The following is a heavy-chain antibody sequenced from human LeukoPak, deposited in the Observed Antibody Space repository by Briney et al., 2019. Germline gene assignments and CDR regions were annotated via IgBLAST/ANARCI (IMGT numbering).Heavy chain of an antibody. J-gene: IGHJ4*02. D-gene: IGHD6-19*01. Sequence: PSETLSLTCTVSGGSISSYYWSWIRQPPGKGLEWIGHIYYSGSTNYNPSLKSRVTISVDTSKNQFSLKLSSVTAADTAVYYCARGREVAGTVTYWGQGTLVTVSS. V-gene: IGHV4-59*01. CDR3: ARGREVAGTVTY. CDR2: IYYSGST. CDR1: GGSISSYY.